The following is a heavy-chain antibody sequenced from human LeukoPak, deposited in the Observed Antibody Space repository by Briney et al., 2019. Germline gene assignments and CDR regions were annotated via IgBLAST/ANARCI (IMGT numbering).Heavy chain of an antibody. J-gene: IGHJ3*02. V-gene: IGHV4-34*01. CDR2: INHSGST. D-gene: IGHD2-15*01. Sequence: PSETLSLTCAVYGGSFSGYYWSWIRQPPGKGLEWIGEINHSGSTNYNPSLKSRVTISVDTSKNQFSLKLSSVTAADTAVYYCAREDDEFRVHDAFDIWGQGTMVTVSS. CDR1: GGSFSGYY. CDR3: AREDDEFRVHDAFDI.